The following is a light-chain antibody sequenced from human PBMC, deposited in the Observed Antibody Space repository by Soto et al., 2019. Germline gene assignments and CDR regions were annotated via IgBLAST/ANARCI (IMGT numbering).Light chain of an antibody. J-gene: IGKJ1*01. V-gene: IGKV1-5*03. CDR2: KAS. CDR1: QTISSW. CDR3: QQYYSYPLS. Sequence: DIQMTQSPSTLSGSVGDRVTITCLASQTISSWLAWYQQKPGKAPKLLIYKASTLQSGVPSRFSGSGSGTDFTLTISCLQSEDFATYYCQQYYSYPLSFGQGTKVDI.